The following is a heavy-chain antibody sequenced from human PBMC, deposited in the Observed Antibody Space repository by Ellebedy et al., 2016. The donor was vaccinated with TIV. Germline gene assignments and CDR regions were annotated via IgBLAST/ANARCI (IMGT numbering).Heavy chain of an antibody. J-gene: IGHJ4*02. CDR2: IYYSGST. D-gene: IGHD3-3*01. Sequence: MPSETLSLTCTVSGGSISSSSYYWGWIRQPPGKGLEWIGSIYYSGSTYYNPSLKSRVTISVDTSKNQFSLKLSSVTAADTAVYYCARQIVLGIMNFWIVPDSDDGIFDYWGQGTLVTVSS. V-gene: IGHV4-39*01. CDR1: GGSISSSSYY. CDR3: ARQIVLGIMNFWIVPDSDDGIFDY.